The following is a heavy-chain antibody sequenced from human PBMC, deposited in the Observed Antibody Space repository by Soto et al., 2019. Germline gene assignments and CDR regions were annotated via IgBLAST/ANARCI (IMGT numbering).Heavy chain of an antibody. J-gene: IGHJ4*02. V-gene: IGHV4-61*08. CDR3: AGEEPFSARFDY. CDR1: AGSVSSGGYS. D-gene: IGHD3-10*01. CDR2: IYHSGGT. Sequence: PSETLSLTCTVSAGSVSSGGYSWSWIRQPPGKGLEWMGYIYHSGGTTYNPSLKSRLTISLDTSKNQFSLRLTSVSAADTAVYYCAGEEPFSARFDYWGQGTLVTVSS.